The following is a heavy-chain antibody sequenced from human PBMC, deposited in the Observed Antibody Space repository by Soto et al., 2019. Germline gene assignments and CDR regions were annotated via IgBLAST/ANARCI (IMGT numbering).Heavy chain of an antibody. CDR1: QFPFDIYS. CDR3: ARDRGSSGMFELDV. V-gene: IGHV3-48*02. D-gene: IGHD6-19*01. CDR2: IRHTTSAT. Sequence: GGSLRLSCVASQFPFDIYSMHWVRQAPGKGLEWVSYIRHTTSATFYADAVKGRFTISRDNRKNSLFLQMNSLRDDDTGVYFCARDRGSSGMFELDVWGPGTLVTVSS. J-gene: IGHJ3*01.